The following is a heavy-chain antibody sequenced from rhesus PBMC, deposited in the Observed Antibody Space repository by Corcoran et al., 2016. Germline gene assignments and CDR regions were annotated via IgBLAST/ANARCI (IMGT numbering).Heavy chain of an antibody. CDR2: ISNGGGST. D-gene: IGHD5-24*01. V-gene: IGHV3-178*01. CDR3: ARRYSGYSFDY. CDR1: GFTFSDYY. J-gene: IGHJ4*01. Sequence: EVQLVESGGGLAQPGGSLRLSCAASGFTFSDYYMDWVRGAPGKGLEWVSRISNGGGSTWYADSVKGRFTISRENAKNTLYFQMNSLRAEDTAVYYCARRYSGYSFDYWGQGVLVTVSS.